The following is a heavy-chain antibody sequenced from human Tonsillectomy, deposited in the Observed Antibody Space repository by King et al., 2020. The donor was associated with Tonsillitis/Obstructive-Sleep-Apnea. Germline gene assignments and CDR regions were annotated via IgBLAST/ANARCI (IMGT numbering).Heavy chain of an antibody. CDR3: ARDRVNDGLNDAFDI. J-gene: IGHJ3*02. D-gene: IGHD5-24*01. Sequence: VQLVESGGGLVQPGGSLRLSCAASGFTFSSYEMNWVRQAPGKGLEWVSYISTSGTNIYYADSVKGRFTISRDNAKNSLYLQMNSLRVEDTAVYYCARDRVNDGLNDAFDIWGQGTMVTVSS. CDR2: ISTSGTNI. V-gene: IGHV3-48*03. CDR1: GFTFSSYE.